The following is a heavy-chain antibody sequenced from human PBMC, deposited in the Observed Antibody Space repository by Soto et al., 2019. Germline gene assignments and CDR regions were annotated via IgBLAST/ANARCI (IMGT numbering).Heavy chain of an antibody. V-gene: IGHV3-30*18. CDR2: ISYDGSNK. Sequence: GGSLRLSCAASGFTFSSYGMHWVRQAPGKGLEWVAVISYDGSNKYYADSVKGRFTISRDNSKNTLFLQMNSLRADDTAVYYCAKDEAAGQGSFDSWGQGTLVTVSS. CDR1: GFTFSSYG. D-gene: IGHD2-15*01. CDR3: AKDEAAGQGSFDS. J-gene: IGHJ4*02.